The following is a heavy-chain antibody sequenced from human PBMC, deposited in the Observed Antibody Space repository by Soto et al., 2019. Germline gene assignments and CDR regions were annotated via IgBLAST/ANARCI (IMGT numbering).Heavy chain of an antibody. CDR2: IYSGGST. V-gene: IGHV3-53*01. D-gene: IGHD6-13*01. CDR1: GFTVSSNY. CDR3: ARAGYSSSYSFYYGMDV. Sequence: GGSLRLSCAASGFTVSSNYMSWVRQAPGKGLEWVSVIYSGGSTYYADSVKGRFTISRDNSKNTLYLQMNSLRAEDTAVYYCARAGYSSSYSFYYGMDVWGQGTTVTVSS. J-gene: IGHJ6*02.